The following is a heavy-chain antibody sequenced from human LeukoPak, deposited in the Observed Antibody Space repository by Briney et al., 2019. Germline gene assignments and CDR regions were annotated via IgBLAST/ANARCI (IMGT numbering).Heavy chain of an antibody. CDR3: AKSPGRYYGSGSYGYFVY. D-gene: IGHD3-10*01. J-gene: IGHJ4*02. V-gene: IGHV3-23*01. Sequence: PGGSLRLSCAASGFTFGTYAMTWVRQAPGKGLEWVSSISGSGDSTYYADSVKGRFTISRDNSKNTLYLQMNSLRAEDTAVYYCAKSPGRYYGSGSYGYFVYWGQGTLVTVSS. CDR2: ISGSGDST. CDR1: GFTFGTYA.